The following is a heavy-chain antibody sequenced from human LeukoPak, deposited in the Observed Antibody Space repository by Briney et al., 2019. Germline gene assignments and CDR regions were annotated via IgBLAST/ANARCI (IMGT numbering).Heavy chain of an antibody. CDR1: GDSVTSTY. J-gene: IGHJ4*02. Sequence: SETLSLTCSVSGDSVTSTYWSWIRQPPGKGLEWVAYGHHSESSNYNPSFRSRVIIPVDTSRNQFSLRLSSVTAADTAIYYCARESAGSLHDSTAAFHYWGQGILVIVSS. CDR3: ARESAGSLHDSTAAFHY. D-gene: IGHD2-8*02. CDR2: GHHSESS. V-gene: IGHV4-59*02.